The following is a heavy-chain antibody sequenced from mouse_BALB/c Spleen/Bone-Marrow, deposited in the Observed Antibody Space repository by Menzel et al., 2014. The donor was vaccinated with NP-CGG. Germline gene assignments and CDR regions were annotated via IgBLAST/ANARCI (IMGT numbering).Heavy chain of an antibody. CDR3: ARGIYYGNYVYAMDY. Sequence: DLVKPGASVKLSCKASGYTFTNYWINWIKQRPGQGLEWIGRIAPGSGSTYYNEMFKGKATLTVDTSSSTAYIQLSSLSSEDSAVYFCARGIYYGNYVYAMDYWGQGTSVTGSS. V-gene: IGHV1S41*01. D-gene: IGHD2-1*01. J-gene: IGHJ4*01. CDR2: IAPGSGST. CDR1: GYTFTNYW.